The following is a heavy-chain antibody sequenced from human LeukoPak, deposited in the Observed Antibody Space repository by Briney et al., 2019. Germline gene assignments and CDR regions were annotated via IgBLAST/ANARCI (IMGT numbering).Heavy chain of an antibody. CDR3: TRPLRYFDWLLPSDYGMDV. Sequence: SGESLRLSCTASGFTFGDYAMSWFRQAPGKGLEWVGFIRSKAYGGTTEYAASVKGRFTISRDDSKSIAYLQMNSLKTEDTAVYYCTRPLRYFDWLLPSDYGMDVWGQGTTVTVSS. D-gene: IGHD3-9*01. CDR1: GFTFGDYA. J-gene: IGHJ6*02. CDR2: IRSKAYGGTT. V-gene: IGHV3-49*03.